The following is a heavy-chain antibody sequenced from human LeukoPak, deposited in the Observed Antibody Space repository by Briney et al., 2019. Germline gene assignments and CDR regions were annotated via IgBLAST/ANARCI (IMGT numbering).Heavy chain of an antibody. CDR2: IYYSVST. CDR1: GGSIGNYS. V-gene: IGHV4-59*08. Sequence: SETLSLTCTVSGGSIGNYSWSWIRQPPGKGLEWIGYIYYSVSTDFNPSLKSRVTISADTSKNQFSLRLPSVTAADTAVYYCARPGYDSSGYNYWGQGTLVTVSS. D-gene: IGHD3-22*01. CDR3: ARPGYDSSGYNY. J-gene: IGHJ4*02.